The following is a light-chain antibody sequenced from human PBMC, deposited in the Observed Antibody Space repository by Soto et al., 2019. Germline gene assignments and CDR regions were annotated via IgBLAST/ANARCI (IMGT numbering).Light chain of an antibody. V-gene: IGKV3-11*01. J-gene: IGKJ1*01. CDR2: DAS. CDR3: QVRDVWPS. Sequence: IVLTQSPVTLAVSPGERAVLSCRASQSVSTSLAWYQHKPGQAPRFFIYDASKRAPGIPARFSGSGSGTDFTLTISSLEPEDFAVYYCQVRDVWPSFGQGTKVEIK. CDR1: QSVSTS.